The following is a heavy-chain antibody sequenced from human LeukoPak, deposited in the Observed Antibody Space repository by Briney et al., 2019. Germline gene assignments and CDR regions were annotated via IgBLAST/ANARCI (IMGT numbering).Heavy chain of an antibody. CDR2: IIPILGIA. D-gene: IGHD4-17*01. CDR3: ARYPTVTDAFDY. V-gene: IGHV1-69*04. J-gene: IGHJ4*02. Sequence: ASVKVSNASGGTFSSYAISWVRQPPGQGLEWMGRIIPILGIANYAQKFQGRVTITADKSTSTAYMELSSLRSEDTAVYYCARYPTVTDAFDYWGQGTLVTVSS. CDR1: GGTFSSYA.